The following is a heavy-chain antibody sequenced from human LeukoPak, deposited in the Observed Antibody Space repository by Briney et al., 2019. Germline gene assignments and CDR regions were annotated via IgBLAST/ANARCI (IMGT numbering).Heavy chain of an antibody. CDR1: GYTFTSYG. V-gene: IGHV1-2*02. Sequence: ASVKVSCKASGYTFTSYGISWVRQAPGQGLEWMGWINPNSGGTNYAQKFQGRVTMTRDTSISTAYMELSRLRSDDTAVYYCARGLSIAARRDYWGQGTLVTVSS. CDR2: INPNSGGT. D-gene: IGHD6-6*01. J-gene: IGHJ4*02. CDR3: ARGLSIAARRDY.